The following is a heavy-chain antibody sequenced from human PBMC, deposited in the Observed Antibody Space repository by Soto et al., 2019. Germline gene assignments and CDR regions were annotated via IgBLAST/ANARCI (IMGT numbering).Heavy chain of an antibody. J-gene: IGHJ4*02. CDR2: IYHSGSS. V-gene: IGHV4-30-4*01. D-gene: IGHD4-17*01. CDR3: SRDLLDTTVDYYFDS. CDR1: CGFLSSGTYY. Sequence: SETLSLTCTVSCGFLSSGTYYLSWIRQPPAKGLEWIGDIYHSGSSQSNPSPKSRVTISIGTSKDQFSLVLRSVTAADTAVYYCSRDLLDTTVDYYFDSWGPGRLVTVSS.